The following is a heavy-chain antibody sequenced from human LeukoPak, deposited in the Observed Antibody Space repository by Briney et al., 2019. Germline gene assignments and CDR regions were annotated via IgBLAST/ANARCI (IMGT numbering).Heavy chain of an antibody. CDR3: ARAIGATNIDY. Sequence: SETLFLTCTVSGGSISSYYWSWIRQPPGKGLEWIGYIYYSGSTNYNPSLKSRVTISVDTSKNQFSLKLSSVTAADTAVYYCARAIGATNIDYWGQGTLVTVSS. CDR1: GGSISSYY. V-gene: IGHV4-59*01. D-gene: IGHD1-26*01. CDR2: IYYSGST. J-gene: IGHJ4*02.